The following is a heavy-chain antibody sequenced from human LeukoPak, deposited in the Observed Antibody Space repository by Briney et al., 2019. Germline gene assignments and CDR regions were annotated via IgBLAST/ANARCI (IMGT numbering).Heavy chain of an antibody. V-gene: IGHV3-74*01. CDR3: AKGGSYPIDY. D-gene: IGHD1-26*01. CDR2: INSDGSST. Sequence: GGSLRLSCAASGFTFSSYWMHWVRQAPGKGLVWVSRINSDGSSTSYADSVEGRFTISRDNAKSTLYLQMNSLRAEDTAVYYCAKGGSYPIDYWGQGALVTVTS. CDR1: GFTFSSYW. J-gene: IGHJ4*02.